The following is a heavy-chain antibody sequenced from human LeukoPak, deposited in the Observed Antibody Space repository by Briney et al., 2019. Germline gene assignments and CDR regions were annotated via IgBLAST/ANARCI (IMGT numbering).Heavy chain of an antibody. CDR1: GFTFSSNW. J-gene: IGHJ6*04. CDR3: AELGITMIGGV. V-gene: IGHV3-7*01. D-gene: IGHD3-10*02. CDR2: IKQDGSEK. Sequence: GGSLRLSCAASGFTFSSNWMSWVRKAPGKGLDWVANIKQDGSEKYYVDSVKGRFTISRDNSKNTLYLQMNSLRAEDTAVYYCAELGITMIGGVWGKGTTVTISS.